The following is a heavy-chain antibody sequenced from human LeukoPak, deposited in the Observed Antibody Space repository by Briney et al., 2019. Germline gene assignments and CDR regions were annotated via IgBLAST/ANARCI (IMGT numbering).Heavy chain of an antibody. Sequence: SETLSLTCTVSGGSISSGDYYWSWIRQPPGKGLEWIGYIYYSGSTYYNPSLKSRVTISVDTSKNQFSLKLSSVTAADTAVYYCARDFPYYYDSSGYYYGIDYWGQGTLVTVSS. CDR1: GGSISSGDYY. D-gene: IGHD3-22*01. CDR3: ARDFPYYYDSSGYYYGIDY. CDR2: IYYSGST. J-gene: IGHJ4*02. V-gene: IGHV4-30-4*01.